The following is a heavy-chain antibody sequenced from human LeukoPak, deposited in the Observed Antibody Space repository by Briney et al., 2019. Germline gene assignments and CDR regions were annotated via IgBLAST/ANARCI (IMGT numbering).Heavy chain of an antibody. V-gene: IGHV3-53*05. CDR3: AKDRNDTQKGLYYFDY. D-gene: IGHD2-15*01. Sequence: GGSLRLSCAASGFTVSSNYMSWVRQAPGKGLEWVSVIYSGGSTYYADSVKGRFTISRDNSKNTLNLQMNSLRAEDTAVYYCAKDRNDTQKGLYYFDYWGQGTLVTVSS. J-gene: IGHJ4*02. CDR1: GFTVSSNY. CDR2: IYSGGST.